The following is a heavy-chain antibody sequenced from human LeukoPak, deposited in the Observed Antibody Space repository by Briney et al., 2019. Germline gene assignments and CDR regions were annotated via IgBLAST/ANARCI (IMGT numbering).Heavy chain of an antibody. V-gene: IGHV3-15*01. CDR2: IKSKTDGGTT. CDR1: GFTISTYF. J-gene: IGHJ4*02. D-gene: IGHD3-22*01. CDR3: TTDLRLTYYYDSRGDY. Sequence: PGGSLRLSCAASGFTISTYFMSWVRQTPEKGLEWVGRIKSKTDGGTTDYAAPVKGRFTISRDDSKNTLYLQMNSLKTEDTAVYYCTTDLRLTYYYDSRGDYWGQGTLVTVSS.